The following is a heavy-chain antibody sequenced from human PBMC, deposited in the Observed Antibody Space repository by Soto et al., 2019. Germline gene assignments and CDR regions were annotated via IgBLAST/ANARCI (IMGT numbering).Heavy chain of an antibody. Sequence: QVQLVQSGAEVKKPGASVKVSCKASGYTFTSYGISWVRQAPGQGLEWMGWISAYNGNTNYAQKLQGRVTMTTDTSTSTAYRELRSRRSDDTAVYYCARTIVVVTGWGNAFDIWGQGTMVTVSS. J-gene: IGHJ3*02. CDR3: ARTIVVVTGWGNAFDI. V-gene: IGHV1-18*01. CDR1: GYTFTSYG. D-gene: IGHD3-22*01. CDR2: ISAYNGNT.